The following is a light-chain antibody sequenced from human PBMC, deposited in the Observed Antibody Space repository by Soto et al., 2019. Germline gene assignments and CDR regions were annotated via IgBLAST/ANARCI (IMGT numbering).Light chain of an antibody. CDR3: QQYNDWPPRWT. V-gene: IGKV3-15*01. Sequence: EIVMTQSPATLSVSPGERATLSCRASQSVSTYLAWYEQKPGQAPTLLIYSASTRATGIPARFSGGGSVTEFNLTISNRPSEDFAVYTCQQYNDWPPRWTFGQGTKVEIK. J-gene: IGKJ1*01. CDR1: QSVSTY. CDR2: SAS.